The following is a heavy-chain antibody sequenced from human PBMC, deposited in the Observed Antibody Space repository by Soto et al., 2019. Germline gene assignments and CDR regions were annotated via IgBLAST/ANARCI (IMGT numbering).Heavy chain of an antibody. V-gene: IGHV4-38-2*01. CDR2: IYHSVRT. Sequence: SETLSLTCAVSGYSISSGYYWGWIRQPPGKGLEWIGSIYHSVRTYYNRSLRSRLTISLDTSKNQCSLKLTSVTAADTALYFWATTSGSLPGWGQGTLVRVSS. J-gene: IGHJ4*01. CDR1: GYSISSGYY. D-gene: IGHD1-26*01. CDR3: ATTSGSLPG.